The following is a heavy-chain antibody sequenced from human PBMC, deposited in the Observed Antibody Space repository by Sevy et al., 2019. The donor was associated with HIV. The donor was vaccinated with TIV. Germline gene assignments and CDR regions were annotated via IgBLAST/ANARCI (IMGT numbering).Heavy chain of an antibody. D-gene: IGHD4-17*01. Sequence: SETLSLTCTVSGGSISSYYWNWIRQPPGKGLEWIGYIYYSGSTNYNPSLKSRVTISLDTSKNQFSLKLSSVTAADTAVYYCARGQTTVVTWNYYYYMHVWGKGTTVTVSS. J-gene: IGHJ6*03. V-gene: IGHV4-59*01. CDR3: ARGQTTVVTWNYYYYMHV. CDR2: IYYSGST. CDR1: GGSISSYY.